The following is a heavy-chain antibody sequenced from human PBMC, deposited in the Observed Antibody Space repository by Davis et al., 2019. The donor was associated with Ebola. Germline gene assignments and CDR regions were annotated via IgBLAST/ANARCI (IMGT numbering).Heavy chain of an antibody. Sequence: GESLKISCAASGFTFSSYEMNWVRQAPGKGLEWVSKISSSGSTIYYADSVKGRFTISRDNAKNSLYLQMNSLRAEDTAVYYCAGGGASIAIDYWGQGTLVTVSS. CDR3: AGGGASIAIDY. CDR1: GFTFSSYE. D-gene: IGHD6-6*01. J-gene: IGHJ4*02. CDR2: ISSSGSTI. V-gene: IGHV3-48*03.